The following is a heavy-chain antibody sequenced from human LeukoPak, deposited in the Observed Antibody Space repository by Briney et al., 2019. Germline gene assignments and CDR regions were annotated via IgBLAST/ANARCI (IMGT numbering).Heavy chain of an antibody. D-gene: IGHD2/OR15-2a*01. Sequence: SETLSLTCAVYGGSFSGYYWSWIRQPPGKGLEWIGEINHSGSTNYNPSLKSRVTISVDTSKNQFSLKLSSVTAADTAVYYCARSRMTFRMSWFDPWGQGTLVTVSS. CDR2: INHSGST. V-gene: IGHV4-34*01. CDR3: ARSRMTFRMSWFDP. J-gene: IGHJ5*02. CDR1: GGSFSGYY.